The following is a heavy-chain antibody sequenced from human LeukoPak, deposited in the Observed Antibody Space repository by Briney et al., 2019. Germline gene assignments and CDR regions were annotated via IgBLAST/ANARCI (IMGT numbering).Heavy chain of an antibody. CDR3: ARTKEEYYYGSGTHAYYYYMDV. D-gene: IGHD3-10*01. CDR2: ISGSGGST. J-gene: IGHJ6*03. Sequence: PGGSLRLSCAASGFTFSSYAMSWVRQAPGKGLEWVSAISGSGGSTYYADSVKGRFTISRDNSKNTLYLQMNSLRAEDTAVYYCARTKEEYYYGSGTHAYYYYMDVWGKGTTVTVSS. CDR1: GFTFSSYA. V-gene: IGHV3-23*01.